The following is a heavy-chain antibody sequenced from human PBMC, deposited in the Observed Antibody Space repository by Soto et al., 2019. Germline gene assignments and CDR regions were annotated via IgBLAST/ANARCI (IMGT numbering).Heavy chain of an antibody. J-gene: IGHJ6*02. CDR2: IYPGDSDT. V-gene: IGHV5-51*01. Sequence: VESMNISSKDTGYTFTTYWIGWVRQMPGKGLEWMGIIYPGDSDTKYNPSFQGQVTISADKSITTTYLRWTSLKASDTAIYYCAASIFYYGMDVWGQGTTVPVSS. CDR1: GYTFTTYW. CDR3: AASIFYYGMDV.